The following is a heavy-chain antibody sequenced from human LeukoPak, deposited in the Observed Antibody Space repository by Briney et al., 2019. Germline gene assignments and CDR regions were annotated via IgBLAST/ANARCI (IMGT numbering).Heavy chain of an antibody. V-gene: IGHV3-30*03. CDR1: GSTFGTHA. CDR3: AGAIGYFDY. D-gene: IGHD2-21*01. J-gene: IGHJ4*02. CDR2: ISYDGSDQ. Sequence: QSGGSLRLSCAASGSTFGTHAMHWVRQAPGKGLEWVGVISYDGSDQYYADSVKGRFTISRDNPKNTLYLQMDSLRVADTAVYSCAGAIGYFDYWGQGTLVTVSS.